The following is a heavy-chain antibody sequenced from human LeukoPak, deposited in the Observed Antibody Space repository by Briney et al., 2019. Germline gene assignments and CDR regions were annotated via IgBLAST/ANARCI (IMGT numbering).Heavy chain of an antibody. CDR3: ASDYGSGSYYARVESPKFQH. Sequence: PSETLSLTCAVSGGSISSGGYSWSWIRQPPGKGLEWIGYIYYSGSTYYNPSLKSRVTISVDTSKNQFSLKLSSVTAADTAVYYCASDYGSGSYYARVESPKFQHWGQGTLVTVSS. D-gene: IGHD3-10*01. J-gene: IGHJ1*01. V-gene: IGHV4-30-4*07. CDR1: GGSISSGGYS. CDR2: IYYSGST.